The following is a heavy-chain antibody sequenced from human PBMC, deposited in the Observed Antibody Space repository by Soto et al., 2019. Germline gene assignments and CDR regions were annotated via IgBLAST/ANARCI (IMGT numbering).Heavy chain of an antibody. CDR2: ISGSGGST. CDR3: AKDRFYCSTSCYIPRYPLNYYYYGMDV. J-gene: IGHJ6*02. CDR1: GFTFSRYA. D-gene: IGHD2-2*02. Sequence: GGSLRLSCAASGFTFSRYAMSWVRQAPGKGLEWVSAISGSGGSTYYADSVKGRFTISRDNSKNTLYLQMNSLRAEDTAVYYCAKDRFYCSTSCYIPRYPLNYYYYGMDVWGQGTTVTVSS. V-gene: IGHV3-23*01.